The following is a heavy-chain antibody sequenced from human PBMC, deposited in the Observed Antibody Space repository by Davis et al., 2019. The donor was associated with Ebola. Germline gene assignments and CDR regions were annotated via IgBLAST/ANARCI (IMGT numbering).Heavy chain of an antibody. CDR2: IIPVFGIP. J-gene: IGHJ5*02. CDR3: ARTWGHCSSTKCLATWFDP. Sequence: SVKVSCKASGGTFSSYAISWVRQAPGQGLDWMGGIIPVFGIPKYAQKFQGRVTITADESTSTAYMELSSLRSDDTAVYYCARTWGHCSSTKCLATWFDPWGQGTLVTVSS. CDR1: GGTFSSYA. D-gene: IGHD2-2*01. V-gene: IGHV1-69*13.